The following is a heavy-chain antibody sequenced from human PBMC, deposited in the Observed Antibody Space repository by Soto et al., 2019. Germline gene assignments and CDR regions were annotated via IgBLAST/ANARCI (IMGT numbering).Heavy chain of an antibody. Sequence: SETLSLTCTVSGGSISSSSYYWGWIRQPPGKGLEWIGSIYYSGSTYYNPSLKSRVTISVDTSKNQFSLKLSSVTAADTAVYYCARITTEYSGYDPLRFYYYYYMDVWGKGTTVTVSS. V-gene: IGHV4-39*01. CDR2: IYYSGST. D-gene: IGHD5-12*01. CDR3: ARITTEYSGYDPLRFYYYYYMDV. J-gene: IGHJ6*03. CDR1: GGSISSSSYY.